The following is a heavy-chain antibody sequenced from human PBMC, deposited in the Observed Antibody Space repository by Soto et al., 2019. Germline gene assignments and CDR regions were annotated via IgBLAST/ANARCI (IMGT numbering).Heavy chain of an antibody. V-gene: IGHV3-23*01. J-gene: IGHJ6*03. Sequence: GGSLRLSCAASGFTFSSYAMSWVRQAPGKGLEWVSAISGSGGSTYYADSVKGRFTISRDNSKNTLYLQMNSLRAEDTAVYYCAALEGDYDYMWGSPRDRYYYMDGWGKGTTVTVSS. CDR2: ISGSGGST. D-gene: IGHD3-16*01. CDR1: GFTFSSYA. CDR3: AALEGDYDYMWGSPRDRYYYMDG.